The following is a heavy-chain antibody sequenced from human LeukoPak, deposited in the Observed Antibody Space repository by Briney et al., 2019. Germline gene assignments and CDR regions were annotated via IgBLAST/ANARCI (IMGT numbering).Heavy chain of an antibody. D-gene: IGHD6-13*01. CDR1: GDASTNYY. CDR2: IHCSGST. Sequence: PSETLSLTCIVSGDASTNYYWKCIRQAPGNGLGWSGHIHCSGSTYDSPSLKRRVTISFDKSKKQSSLRLTSVTPADTAVYYCATEAGIIAGGQAFDIWGQGTLVTVSS. CDR3: ATEAGIIAGGQAFDI. V-gene: IGHV4-4*09. J-gene: IGHJ3*02.